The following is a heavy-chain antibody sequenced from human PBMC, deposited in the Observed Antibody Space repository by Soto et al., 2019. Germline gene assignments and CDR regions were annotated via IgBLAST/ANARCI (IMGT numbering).Heavy chain of an antibody. V-gene: IGHV4-34*01. CDR2: INHSGST. D-gene: IGHD6-19*01. J-gene: IGHJ4*02. Sequence: QVQLQQWGAGLLKPSENLSLTCAVYGGSFSGYYWSWIRQPPGKGLEWIGEINHSGSTNYNPSLKSRVTISVDTSKNQFSLKLSSVTAADTAVYYCAREGIAVAGLDYWGQGTLVTVSS. CDR3: AREGIAVAGLDY. CDR1: GGSFSGYY.